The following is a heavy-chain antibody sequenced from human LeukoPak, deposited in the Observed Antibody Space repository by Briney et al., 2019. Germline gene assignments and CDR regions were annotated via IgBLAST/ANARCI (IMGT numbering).Heavy chain of an antibody. CDR1: GGSISSYY. CDR3: ARGGYCSSTSCLEVDY. J-gene: IGHJ4*02. V-gene: IGHV4-59*01. D-gene: IGHD2-2*01. CDR2: IYYSGST. Sequence: SETLSLTCTVSGGSISSYYWSWIRQPPGKGLEWIGYIYYSGSTNYNPSLKSRVTISVDTSKNQFSLKPSSVTAADTAVYYCARGGYCSSTSCLEVDYWGQGTLVIVSS.